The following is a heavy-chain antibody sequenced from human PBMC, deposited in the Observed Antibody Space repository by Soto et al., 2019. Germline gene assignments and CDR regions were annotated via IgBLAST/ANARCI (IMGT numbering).Heavy chain of an antibody. CDR3: AKDIYSSSWFDAFDI. Sequence: GGSLRLSCAASGFTFSSYAMSWVRQAPGKGLEWVSAISGSGGSTYYADSVKGRFTISRDNSKNTLYLQMNSLRAEDTTVYYCAKDIYSSSWFDAFDIWGQGTMVTVSS. J-gene: IGHJ3*02. CDR2: ISGSGGST. D-gene: IGHD6-13*01. V-gene: IGHV3-23*01. CDR1: GFTFSSYA.